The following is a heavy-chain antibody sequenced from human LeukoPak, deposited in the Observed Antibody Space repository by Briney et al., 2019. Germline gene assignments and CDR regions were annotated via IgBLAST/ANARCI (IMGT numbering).Heavy chain of an antibody. V-gene: IGHV3-21*01. CDR1: GFTFSSYG. D-gene: IGHD4-17*01. CDR2: VSMGGTYI. Sequence: PGVSLRLSCGASGFTFSSYGMNWVRQAPGKGLEWISFVSMGGTYIYYADSVKGRFTISRDDAKNSLYLQMNSLTAEDTAEYYRARNKINTVTTGWYFDLWGRGTLVTVSS. J-gene: IGHJ2*01. CDR3: ARNKINTVTTGWYFDL.